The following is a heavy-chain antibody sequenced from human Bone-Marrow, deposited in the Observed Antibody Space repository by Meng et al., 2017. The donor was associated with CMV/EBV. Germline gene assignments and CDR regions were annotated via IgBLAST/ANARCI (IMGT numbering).Heavy chain of an antibody. J-gene: IGHJ6*02. V-gene: IGHV3-21*01. CDR2: ISSSSSYI. D-gene: IGHD2-2*01. Sequence: GESLKISCAASGFTFSSYSMNWVRQAPGKGLEWVSSISSSSSYIYYADSVKGRFTISRDNAKNSLYLQMNSLRAEDTAVYYCARDGLKLGYCSSTSCQYYYYYYGMDVWDQGTTVTVSS. CDR3: ARDGLKLGYCSSTSCQYYYYYYGMDV. CDR1: GFTFSSYS.